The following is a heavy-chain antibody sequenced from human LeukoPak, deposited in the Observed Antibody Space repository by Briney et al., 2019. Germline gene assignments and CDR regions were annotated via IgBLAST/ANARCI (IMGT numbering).Heavy chain of an antibody. D-gene: IGHD3-3*02. CDR3: ARGLANFDY. CDR1: GFTFSSNN. Sequence: GGSLRLSCAASGFTFSSNNMNWVRQAPGKGLEWVSSISSSSRYIYYADSVKGRFTSSRDNAQNSLYLQINSLRAEDTAVYYCARGLANFDYWGQGTLVTVSS. CDR2: ISSSSRYI. V-gene: IGHV3-21*01. J-gene: IGHJ4*02.